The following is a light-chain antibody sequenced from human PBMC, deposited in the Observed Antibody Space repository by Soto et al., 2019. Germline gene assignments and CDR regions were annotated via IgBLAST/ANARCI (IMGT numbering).Light chain of an antibody. V-gene: IGKV3-15*01. CDR2: GPS. J-gene: IGKJ5*01. CDR3: QQYNNWPPIT. CDR1: QSVSSN. Sequence: EIVMSQSPATLSVSPGERATLSCRASQSVSSNLAWYQQKPVQAPRLLXYGPSTSATGIPVRFSGSGSGTEFTLTISSLQYEDFAVYYCQQYNNWPPITFGQGTRLEIK.